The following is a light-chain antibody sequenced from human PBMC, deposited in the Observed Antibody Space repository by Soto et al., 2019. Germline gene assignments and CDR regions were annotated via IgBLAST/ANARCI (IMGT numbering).Light chain of an antibody. CDR3: AAWDDSLNGPL. CDR2: SNN. Sequence: QSVLTKPPSASGTPGQRVSISCSGSSSNTGSKPVNWYQQLPGTARKLLIYSNNQRPSGVPDRFSGSKSGTSGSLAISGLQSEDEADYYCAAWDDSLNGPLFGGGVQLTVL. CDR1: SSNTGSKP. V-gene: IGLV1-44*01. J-gene: IGLJ7*01.